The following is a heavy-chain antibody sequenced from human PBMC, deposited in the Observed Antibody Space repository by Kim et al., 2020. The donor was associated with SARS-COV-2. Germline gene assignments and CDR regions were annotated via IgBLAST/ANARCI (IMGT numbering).Heavy chain of an antibody. CDR3: AKGGLWFGELDP. D-gene: IGHD3-10*01. J-gene: IGHJ5*02. V-gene: IGHV3-23*01. Sequence: YYADAAKGRFTISRDNSKNTLDLQMNSLRAEDTAVYYCAKGGLWFGELDPWGQGTLVTVSS.